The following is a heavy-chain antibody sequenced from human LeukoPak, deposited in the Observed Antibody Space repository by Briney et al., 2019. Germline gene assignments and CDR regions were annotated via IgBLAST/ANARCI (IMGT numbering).Heavy chain of an antibody. CDR2: IYYSGST. J-gene: IGHJ4*02. CDR1: GGSLSSYD. Sequence: SETLSLTCTVSGGSLSSYDWSWIRQPPGKGLEGFGYIYYSGSTNYNPPLKSRVTISVDKSKTQFSLNLSSAPAADTAVYYCARQYYYDSRPFDYWGQGPLVTVSS. D-gene: IGHD3-22*01. CDR3: ARQYYYDSRPFDY. V-gene: IGHV4-59*08.